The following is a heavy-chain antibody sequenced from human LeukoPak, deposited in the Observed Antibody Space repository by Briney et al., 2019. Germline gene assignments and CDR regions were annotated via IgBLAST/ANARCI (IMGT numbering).Heavy chain of an antibody. CDR2: ISWNSGSI. CDR1: GGSISSYY. CDR3: AKDISGSYGGPFDP. J-gene: IGHJ5*02. Sequence: LSLTCTVSGGSISSYYWSWIRQPPGKGLEWVSGISWNSGSIGYADSVKGRFTISRDNAKNSLYLQMNSLRAEDTALYYCAKDISGSYGGPFDPWGQGTLVTVSS. V-gene: IGHV3-9*01. D-gene: IGHD1-26*01.